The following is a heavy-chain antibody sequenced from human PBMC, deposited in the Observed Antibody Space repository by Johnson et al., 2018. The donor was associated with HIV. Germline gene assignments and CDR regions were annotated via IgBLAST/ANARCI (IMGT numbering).Heavy chain of an antibody. J-gene: IGHJ3*02. Sequence: QVQLVESGGGVVQPGRSLRLSCAASGFTFSSYAMHWVRQAPGKGLEWVAVISYDGSNKYYADSVKGRFTISRDNSKNTLYLQMNNLRAEDTALYYCARASGYSSGGENSRVDGFDIWGQGTVVTVSS. CDR2: ISYDGSNK. CDR3: ARASGYSSGGENSRVDGFDI. V-gene: IGHV3-30*04. CDR1: GFTFSSYA. D-gene: IGHD6-19*01.